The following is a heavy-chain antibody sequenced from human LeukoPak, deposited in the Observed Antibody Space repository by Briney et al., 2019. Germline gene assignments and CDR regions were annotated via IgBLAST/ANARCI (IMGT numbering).Heavy chain of an antibody. D-gene: IGHD3-10*01. CDR2: IGTAGDT. J-gene: IGHJ4*02. CDR1: GFTFSSYD. Sequence: PGGSLRLSCAASGFTFSSYDMHWVRQATGKGLEWVSAIGTAGDTYYPGSVKGGFTISRENARNSLYLQMNSLRAGDTAVYYCARGAGWCGGGGLDYWGQGTLVTVSS. CDR3: ARGAGWCGGGGLDY. V-gene: IGHV3-13*04.